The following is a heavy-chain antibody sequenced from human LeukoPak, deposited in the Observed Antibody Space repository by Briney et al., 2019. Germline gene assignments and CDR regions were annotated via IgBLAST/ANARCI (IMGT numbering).Heavy chain of an antibody. CDR2: IVPIFGTA. D-gene: IGHD2-2*01. Sequence: SVKVSCKASGGTFSSYAISWVRQAPGQGLEWMGGIVPIFGTANYAQKFQGRVTITADESTSTAYMELSSLRSEDTAVYYCAGEIVVVPAAMYHYYYYGMDVWGQGTTVTVSS. V-gene: IGHV1-69*13. J-gene: IGHJ6*02. CDR1: GGTFSSYA. CDR3: AGEIVVVPAAMYHYYYYGMDV.